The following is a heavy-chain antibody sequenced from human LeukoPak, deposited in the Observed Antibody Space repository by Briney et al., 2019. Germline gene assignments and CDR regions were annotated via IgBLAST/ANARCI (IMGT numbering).Heavy chain of an antibody. CDR3: AKDYYYHSGRGSGGMDV. CDR2: INPNSGGT. CDR1: GYTLTSYY. Sequence: GASVKVYCKASGYTLTSYYIHWARQAPGQGLEWMGWINPNSGGTNYAQRFQGRVTMTRETSISTAYMELSSLRSDDTAVYYCAKDYYYHSGRGSGGMDVWGQGTTVTVSS. V-gene: IGHV1-2*02. D-gene: IGHD3-10*01. J-gene: IGHJ6*02.